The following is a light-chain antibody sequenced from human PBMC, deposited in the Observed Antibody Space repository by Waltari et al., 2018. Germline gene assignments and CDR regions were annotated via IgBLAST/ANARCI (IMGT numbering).Light chain of an antibody. CDR3: SAHTIALHVV. CDR2: DVS. CDR1: GTDIGYSDY. V-gene: IGLV2-14*03. J-gene: IGLJ2*01. Sequence: QSALTQPASVSGSPGQSITISCAGSGTDIGYSDYVSWYQQYPDHVPKLPIYDVSQRPSGISTRVSGSKSGNTAFLTISGLQADDEADYYCSAHTIALHVVFGGGTKVTVL.